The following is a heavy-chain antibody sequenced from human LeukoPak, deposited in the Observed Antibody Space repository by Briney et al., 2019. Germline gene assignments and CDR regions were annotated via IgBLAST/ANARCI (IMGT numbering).Heavy chain of an antibody. V-gene: IGHV3-74*01. J-gene: IGHJ5*02. D-gene: IGHD5-18*01. CDR3: ARDPHGYWGFDA. CDR1: GFTFINHL. Sequence: GSLRLSSAASGFTFINHLKHCVSQALGNWLLCVSRINSDGTTTTYAHSVKGRFTISRDNAKNTRYLKMSSLRVADTAVYYCARDPHGYWGFDAWGQGALVTV. CDR2: INSDGTTT.